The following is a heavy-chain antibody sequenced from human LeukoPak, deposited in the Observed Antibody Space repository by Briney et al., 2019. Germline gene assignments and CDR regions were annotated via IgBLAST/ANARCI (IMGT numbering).Heavy chain of an antibody. V-gene: IGHV4-30-2*01. CDR3: ARDANARTGSFDY. D-gene: IGHD1-1*01. CDR2: IYHSGST. J-gene: IGHJ4*02. CDR1: GGSISSGGYS. Sequence: SQTLSLTCAVSGGSISSGGYSWSWIRQPPGKGLEWIGYIYHSGSTYYNPSLKSRVTISVDRSKNQFSLKLSSVTAADTAVYYCARDANARTGSFDYRGQGTLVTVSS.